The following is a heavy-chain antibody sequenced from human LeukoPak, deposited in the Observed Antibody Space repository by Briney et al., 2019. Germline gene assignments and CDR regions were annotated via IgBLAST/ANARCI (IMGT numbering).Heavy chain of an antibody. J-gene: IGHJ4*02. Sequence: HPGGSLRLSCAASGFTFDDYAMHWVRQAPGKGLEWVSLISWDGGSTYYADSVKGRFTISRDNSKNSLYLQMNSLRAEDTALYYCAKGGDSSGWLTIDYWGQGTLVTVPS. V-gene: IGHV3-43D*03. CDR2: ISWDGGST. CDR1: GFTFDDYA. CDR3: AKGGDSSGWLTIDY. D-gene: IGHD6-19*01.